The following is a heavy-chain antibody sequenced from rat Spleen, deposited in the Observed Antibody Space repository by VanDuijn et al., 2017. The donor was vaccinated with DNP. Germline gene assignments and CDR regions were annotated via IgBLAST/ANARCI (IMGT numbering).Heavy chain of an antibody. CDR2: ISPSGSRP. V-gene: IGHV5-7*01. D-gene: IGHD5-1*01. CDR3: ARQLGDY. Sequence: EVQLVESGGGLVQPGRSLRLSCAASGFTFSDYYMAWVRQAPKKGLEWVAAISPSGSRPYSPDSVKGRFTISRDTAKSSLYLQMNSLKSEDTATYYCARQLGDYWGQGVMVTVSS. CDR1: GFTFSDYY. J-gene: IGHJ2*01.